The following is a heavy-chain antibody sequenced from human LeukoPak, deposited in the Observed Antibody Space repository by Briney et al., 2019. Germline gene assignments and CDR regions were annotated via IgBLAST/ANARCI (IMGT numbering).Heavy chain of an antibody. CDR1: GGSFSGYY. V-gene: IGHV4-34*01. CDR2: INHSGST. Sequence: NPSETLSLTCAVYGGSFSGYYWSWIRQPPGKGLEWIGEINHSGSTNYNPSLKSRVTISVDTSKNQFSLKLSSVTAADTAVYYCARARQISSGYYIRGAFDIWGQGTMVTVSS. CDR3: ARARQISSGYYIRGAFDI. D-gene: IGHD3-3*01. J-gene: IGHJ3*02.